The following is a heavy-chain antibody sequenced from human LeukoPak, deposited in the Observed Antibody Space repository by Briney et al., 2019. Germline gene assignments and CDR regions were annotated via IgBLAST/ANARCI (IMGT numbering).Heavy chain of an antibody. CDR1: GFTVSSNY. Sequence: GGSLRLSCAASGFTVSSNYMTWVRQAPGKGLEWVSAISGSGGSTYYADSVKGRFTISRDNSKNTLYLQMNSLRAEDTAVYYCAKAKAVAGGTDYWGQGTLVTVSS. D-gene: IGHD6-19*01. J-gene: IGHJ4*02. CDR2: ISGSGGST. CDR3: AKAKAVAGGTDY. V-gene: IGHV3-23*01.